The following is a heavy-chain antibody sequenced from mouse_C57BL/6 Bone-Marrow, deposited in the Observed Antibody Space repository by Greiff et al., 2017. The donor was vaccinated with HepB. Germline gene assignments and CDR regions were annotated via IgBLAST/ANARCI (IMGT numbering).Heavy chain of an antibody. CDR1: GYTFTDYN. J-gene: IGHJ2*01. CDR2: INPNNGGT. CDR3: ARMGRMDYFDY. D-gene: IGHD4-1*01. V-gene: IGHV1-18*01. Sequence: VQLQQSGPELVKPGASVKIPCKASGYTFTDYNMDWVKQSNGKSLEWIGDINPNNGGTIYNQKFKGKATLTVDKSSSTAYMELRSLTSEDTAVYYCARMGRMDYFDYWGQGTTLTVSS.